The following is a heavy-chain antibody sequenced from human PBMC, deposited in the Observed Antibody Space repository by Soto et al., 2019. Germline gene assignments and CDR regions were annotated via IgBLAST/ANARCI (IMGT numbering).Heavy chain of an antibody. V-gene: IGHV3-21*01. CDR2: ISSSSSYI. CDR3: ASGYCSSTSCYRGGSSSKEIGY. CDR1: GFTFSSYS. Sequence: EVQLVESGGGLVKPGGSLRLSCAAFGFTFSSYSMNWVGQAPGKGLEGVSSISSSSSYIYYADSVKGRFTISRDNAKTSLYLEMNSLRAEDTAVYYCASGYCSSTSCYRGGSSSKEIGYWGQGTLVTVSS. D-gene: IGHD2-2*03. J-gene: IGHJ4*02.